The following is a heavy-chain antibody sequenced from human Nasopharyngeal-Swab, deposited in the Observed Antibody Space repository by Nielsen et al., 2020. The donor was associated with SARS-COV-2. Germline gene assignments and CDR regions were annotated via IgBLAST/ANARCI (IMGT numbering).Heavy chain of an antibody. CDR2: ISDSVGTT. Sequence: VRQAPGKGLEWVSTISDSVGTTYYADSVKGRFTISRDNSRNTVFLQMNSLRAEDTALYYCAKVDYDSSGYDYWGQGTLVTVSA. CDR3: AKVDYDSSGYDY. D-gene: IGHD3-22*01. J-gene: IGHJ4*02. V-gene: IGHV3-23*01.